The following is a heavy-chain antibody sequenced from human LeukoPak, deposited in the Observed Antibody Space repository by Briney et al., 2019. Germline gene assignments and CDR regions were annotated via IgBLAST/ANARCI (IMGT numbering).Heavy chain of an antibody. CDR2: ITAAGGGA. V-gene: IGHV3-23*01. CDR1: GFTFSSSA. Sequence: GSLRLSCAASGFTFSSSAMSWVRQAPGKGLEWVSSITAAGGGANYPDSVKGRFTISRDNSKNTLYLQMNSLRAEDTAVYYCAKHRFESGGYHSTDWGQGTLVTVSS. D-gene: IGHD3-22*01. J-gene: IGHJ4*02. CDR3: AKHRFESGGYHSTD.